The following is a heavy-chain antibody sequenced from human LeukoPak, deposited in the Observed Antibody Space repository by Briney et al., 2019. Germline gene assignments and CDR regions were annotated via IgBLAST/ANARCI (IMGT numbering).Heavy chain of an antibody. J-gene: IGHJ4*02. Sequence: SGTLSLTCAVSGGSISSSNWWSWVRQPPGKGLEWIGEIYHSGSTNYNPSLKSRVTISVDKSKNQFSLKLSSVTAADTAVHYCARVKARATMGVYFDYWGQGTLVTVSS. CDR1: GGSISSSNW. V-gene: IGHV4-4*02. CDR2: IYHSGST. CDR3: ARVKARATMGVYFDY. D-gene: IGHD3-16*01.